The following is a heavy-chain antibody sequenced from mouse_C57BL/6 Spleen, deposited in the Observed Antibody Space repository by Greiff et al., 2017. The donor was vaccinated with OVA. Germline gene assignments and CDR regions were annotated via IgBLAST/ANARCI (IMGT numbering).Heavy chain of an antibody. V-gene: IGHV1-53*01. CDR2: INPSDGGT. D-gene: IGHD2-3*01. J-gene: IGHJ4*01. CDR3: ARSDGQAYAMDY. CDR1: GYTFTSYW. Sequence: QVQLQQPGTELVKPGASVKLSCKASGYTFTSYWMHWVKQRPGQGLEWIGNINPSDGGTNYNEKFKGKATLTADKSSSTAYMQLSSLTSEDSAVYFCARSDGQAYAMDYWGQGTSVTVSS.